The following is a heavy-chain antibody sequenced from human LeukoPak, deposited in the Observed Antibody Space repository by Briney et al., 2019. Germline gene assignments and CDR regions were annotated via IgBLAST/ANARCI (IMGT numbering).Heavy chain of an antibody. CDR1: GFTFSSYA. Sequence: TGGSLRLSCAASGFTFSSYAMSWVRQAPGKGLEWVSAISGSGGSTYYADSVKGRFTISRDNSKNTLYLQMNSLRAEDTAVYYCAKESRYYDSSGYYEDYWGQGTLVTVSS. CDR2: ISGSGGST. V-gene: IGHV3-23*01. CDR3: AKESRYYDSSGYYEDY. J-gene: IGHJ4*02. D-gene: IGHD3-22*01.